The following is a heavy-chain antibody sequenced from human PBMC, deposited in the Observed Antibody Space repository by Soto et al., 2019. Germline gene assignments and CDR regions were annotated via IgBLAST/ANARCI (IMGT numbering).Heavy chain of an antibody. D-gene: IGHD4-17*01. Sequence: QVQLQQWGAGLLKPSETLSLTCAVYGGSFSGYYWSWIRQPPGKGLEWIGEINHSGSTNYNPSLKSRVTLSVDTSKNQFSLKLGSVTAADTAVYYCARYGDLDAFDIWGQGTMVTVSS. CDR2: INHSGST. V-gene: IGHV4-34*01. CDR3: ARYGDLDAFDI. J-gene: IGHJ3*02. CDR1: GGSFSGYY.